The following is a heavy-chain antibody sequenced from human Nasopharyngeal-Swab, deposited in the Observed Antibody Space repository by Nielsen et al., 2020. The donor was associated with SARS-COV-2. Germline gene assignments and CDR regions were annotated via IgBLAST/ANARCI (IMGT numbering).Heavy chain of an antibody. Sequence: SETLSLTCAVSGGSISSGGYSWSWIRQPPGKGLEWIGYIYHSGSTYYNPSLKSRVTISVDRSKNQFSLKLSSVIAADTAVYYCARGGMIVVVRFDYWGQGTLVTVSS. CDR1: GGSISSGGYS. CDR2: IYHSGST. V-gene: IGHV4-30-2*01. D-gene: IGHD3-22*01. CDR3: ARGGMIVVVRFDY. J-gene: IGHJ4*02.